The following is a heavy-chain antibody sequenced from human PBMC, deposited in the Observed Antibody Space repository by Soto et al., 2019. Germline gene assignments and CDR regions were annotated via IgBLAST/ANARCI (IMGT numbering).Heavy chain of an antibody. D-gene: IGHD6-19*01. CDR2: MNPNSGNT. J-gene: IGHJ4*02. CDR3: ARAIGSSGWYELDY. V-gene: IGHV1-8*01. Sequence: RASVKVSCKASGYTFTSYDINWVRQATGQGLEWMGWMNPNSGNTGYAQKFQGRVTMPRNTSISTAYMELSSLRSEDTAVYYCARAIGSSGWYELDYWGQGTLVTVSS. CDR1: GYTFTSYD.